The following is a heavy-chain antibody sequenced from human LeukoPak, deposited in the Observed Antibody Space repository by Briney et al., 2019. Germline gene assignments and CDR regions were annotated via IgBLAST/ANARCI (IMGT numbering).Heavy chain of an antibody. CDR2: TYPGDSDT. V-gene: IGHV5-51*01. Sequence: GESLKISCKGSGYSFTSYWIGWVRQMPGKGLEWMGVTYPGDSDTRYSPSFQGQVTISADKSISTAYLQWSSLKASDTAMYYCARIMVRGVITRFDAFDIWGQGTMITVSS. CDR3: ARIMVRGVITRFDAFDI. D-gene: IGHD3-10*01. J-gene: IGHJ3*02. CDR1: GYSFTSYW.